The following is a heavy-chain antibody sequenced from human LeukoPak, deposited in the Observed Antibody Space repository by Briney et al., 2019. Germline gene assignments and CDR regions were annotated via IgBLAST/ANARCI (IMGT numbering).Heavy chain of an antibody. CDR3: ARISGSYPYYYYGMDV. CDR1: GGTFSSYA. J-gene: IGHJ6*02. D-gene: IGHD1-26*01. CDR2: IIPIFGTA. Sequence: ASVKVSCKASGGTFSSYAISWVRQAPGQGLEWMGGIIPIFGTANYAQKFQGRVTITADESTSTAYMELSSLRSDDTAVYYCARISGSYPYYYYGMDVWGQGTTVTVSS. V-gene: IGHV1-69*13.